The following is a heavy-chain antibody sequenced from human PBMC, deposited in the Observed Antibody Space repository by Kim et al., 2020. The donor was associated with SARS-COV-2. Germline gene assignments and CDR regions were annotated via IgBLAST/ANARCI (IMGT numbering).Heavy chain of an antibody. CDR3: ARTTSNALDI. J-gene: IGHJ3*02. Sequence: GWSLRLSCAASGFTFTSYWMHWVRQAPGKGLVWVSRIFSDGSTNYADSVKGRFSISRDNTKSTLYLQMSSLRVEDTAVYYCARTTSNALDIWGQGTMVTVSS. CDR1: GFTFTSYW. CDR2: IFSDGST. V-gene: IGHV3-74*01.